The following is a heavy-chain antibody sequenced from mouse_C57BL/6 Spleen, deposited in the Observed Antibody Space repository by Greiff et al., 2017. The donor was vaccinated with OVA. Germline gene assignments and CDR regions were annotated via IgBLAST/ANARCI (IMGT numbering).Heavy chain of an antibody. CDR2: IDPSDSYT. CDR1: GYTFTSYW. J-gene: IGHJ4*01. Sequence: QVQLQQPGAELVLPGASVKLSCKASGYTFTSYWMHWVKQRPGQGLEWIGEIDPSDSYTNYNQKFKGKSTLTVDKSSSAAYMQLSSLTSEDSAVYYCARWDYGSRDYYAMDYWGQGTSVTVSS. V-gene: IGHV1-69*01. CDR3: ARWDYGSRDYYAMDY. D-gene: IGHD1-1*01.